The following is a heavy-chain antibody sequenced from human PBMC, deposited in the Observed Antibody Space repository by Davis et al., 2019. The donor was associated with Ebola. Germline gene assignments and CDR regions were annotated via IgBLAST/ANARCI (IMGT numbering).Heavy chain of an antibody. J-gene: IGHJ4*02. CDR2: INHSGST. CDR3: AGLGGDY. Sequence: MPSETLSLTCAVYGGSFSGYYWSWIRQLPGKGLEWIGEINHSGSTSYNASLKSRVTVSVDTSKNQISLKLSSVTAADTAMYYCAGLGGDYWGQGTLVTVSS. V-gene: IGHV4-34*01. CDR1: GGSFSGYY. D-gene: IGHD6-6*01.